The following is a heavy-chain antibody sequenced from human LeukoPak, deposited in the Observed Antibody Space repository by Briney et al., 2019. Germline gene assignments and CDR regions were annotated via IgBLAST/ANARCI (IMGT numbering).Heavy chain of an antibody. CDR1: GFTFSRYW. D-gene: IGHD3-10*01. J-gene: IGHJ4*02. Sequence: PGGSLRLSCAPSGFTFSRYWMTWVRQAPGKGLEWVANMNQDGSGKYYVDSVKGRFTISRDNAKNSLYLQMNSLRAEDTAVYYCAREYGSGSGFYFDYWGQGALVTVSS. V-gene: IGHV3-7*01. CDR3: AREYGSGSGFYFDY. CDR2: MNQDGSGK.